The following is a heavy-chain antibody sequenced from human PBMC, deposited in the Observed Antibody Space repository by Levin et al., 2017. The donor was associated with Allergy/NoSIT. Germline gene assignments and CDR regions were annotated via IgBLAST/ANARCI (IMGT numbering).Heavy chain of an antibody. D-gene: IGHD6-19*01. CDR2: INHSGSA. CDR1: GGSLSGYY. V-gene: IGHV4-34*01. CDR3: ARLAGYSRGWYLPY. J-gene: IGHJ4*02. Sequence: SQTLSLTCAVSGGSLSGYYWTWIRQPPGKGLEWLGEINHSGSASYNPSLRSRVTMSVDTSKNQFSLNLISVTAADTAVYYCARLAGYSRGWYLPYWGQGTLVTVSS.